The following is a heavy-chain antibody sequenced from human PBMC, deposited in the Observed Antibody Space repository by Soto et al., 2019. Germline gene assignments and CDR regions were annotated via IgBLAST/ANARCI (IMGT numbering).Heavy chain of an antibody. CDR1: GGTFSSYT. CDR2: IIPILGIA. D-gene: IGHD3-3*01. CDR3: ARVHHDFWSGYHTRRNEAFDI. J-gene: IGHJ3*02. V-gene: IGHV1-69*02. Sequence: VASVKVSCKASGGTFSSYTISWVRQAPGQGLEWMGRIIPILGIANYAQKFQGRVTITADKSTSTAYMELSSLRSEDTAVYYCARVHHDFWSGYHTRRNEAFDICGQGTMVTVPS.